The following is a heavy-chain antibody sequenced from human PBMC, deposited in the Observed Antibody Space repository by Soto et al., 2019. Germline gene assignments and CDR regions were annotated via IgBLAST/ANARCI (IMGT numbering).Heavy chain of an antibody. J-gene: IGHJ4*02. D-gene: IGHD3-9*01. V-gene: IGHV1-3*01. CDR2: ISAGNGNT. CDR3: VRDPLYYDILTGYHY. CDR1: GYTFTSYA. Sequence: ASVKVSCKASGYTFTSYAMHWVRQAPGQRLEWMGWISAGNGNTKYSQKFQGRVTITRDTSASTAYMELSSLRSEDTAVYYCVRDPLYYDILTGYHYWGQGTLVTVSS.